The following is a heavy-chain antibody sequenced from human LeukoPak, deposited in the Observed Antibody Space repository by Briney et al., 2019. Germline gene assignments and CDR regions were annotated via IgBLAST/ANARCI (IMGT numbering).Heavy chain of an antibody. CDR2: ISAYNGNT. J-gene: IGHJ4*02. D-gene: IGHD6-19*01. CDR3: ARDQGLAVAGIGGDY. CDR1: GYTFTSYG. V-gene: IGHV1-18*01. Sequence: GASVKVSCKASGYTFTSYGISWVRQAPGQGLEWMGWISAYNGNTNYAQKLQGRVTMTTDTSTSTAYMELRSLRSDDTAVYYCARDQGLAVAGIGGDYWGQGTLVTVSS.